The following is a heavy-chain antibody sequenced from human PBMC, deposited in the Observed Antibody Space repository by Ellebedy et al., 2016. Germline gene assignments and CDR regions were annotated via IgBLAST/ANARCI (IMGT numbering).Heavy chain of an antibody. V-gene: IGHV1-18*01. CDR3: ARDRGVVPAAIDAFDI. J-gene: IGHJ3*02. CDR2: ISAYNGNT. D-gene: IGHD2-2*01. Sequence: TSVKVSCKASGYTFTSYGISWVRQAPGQGLEWMGWISAYNGNTNYAQKLQGRVTMTTDTSTSTAYMELGSLRSDDTAVYYCARDRGVVPAAIDAFDIWGQGTMVTVSS. CDR1: GYTFTSYG.